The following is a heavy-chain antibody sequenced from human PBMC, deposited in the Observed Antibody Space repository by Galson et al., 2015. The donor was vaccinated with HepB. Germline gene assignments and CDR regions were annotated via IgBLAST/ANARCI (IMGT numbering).Heavy chain of an antibody. CDR3: ARHGCGSDCFTFDY. D-gene: IGHD2-21*02. CDR1: GGSLSSYY. V-gene: IGHV4-59*08. Sequence: SETLSLTCNVSGGSLSSYYWTWIRQSPGKGLEWIGSIFYSGSTNYNPSLGSRVHILRDTPKTQFSLILTSVTAADTAEYYCARHGCGSDCFTFDYWGRGALVTVSS. J-gene: IGHJ4*02. CDR2: IFYSGST.